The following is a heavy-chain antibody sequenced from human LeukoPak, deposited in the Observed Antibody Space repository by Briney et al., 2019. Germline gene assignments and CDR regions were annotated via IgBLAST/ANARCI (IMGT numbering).Heavy chain of an antibody. CDR2: MNPNSGNT. CDR1: GYTFTSYD. J-gene: IGHJ5*02. Sequence: ASVKVSCKASGYTFTSYDINWVRQATGQGLEWMGWMNPNSGNTGYAQKFQGRVTMTRNTSISTAYMELSSLRSEDTAVYYCARASYYYGSGSSWFDPWGQGTLVTVSS. CDR3: ARASYYYGSGSSWFDP. D-gene: IGHD3-10*01. V-gene: IGHV1-8*01.